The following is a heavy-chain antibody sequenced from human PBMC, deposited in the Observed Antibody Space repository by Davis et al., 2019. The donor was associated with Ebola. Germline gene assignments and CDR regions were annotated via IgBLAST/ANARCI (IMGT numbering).Heavy chain of an antibody. D-gene: IGHD2-2*01. J-gene: IGHJ6*02. CDR1: GFTFSNAW. CDR3: ARVRYQVLSYHRGLNGMDV. Sequence: GGSLRLSCAASGFTFSNAWMSWVRQAPGKGLEWVSYISSSSSTEHYADSVKGRFTISRDNAKNTLYLQMNSLRAEDTAVYYCARVRYQVLSYHRGLNGMDVWGRGTTVTVSS. CDR2: ISSSSSTE. V-gene: IGHV3-48*04.